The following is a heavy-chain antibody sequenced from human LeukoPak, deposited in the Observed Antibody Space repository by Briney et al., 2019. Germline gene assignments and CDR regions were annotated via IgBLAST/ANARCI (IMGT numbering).Heavy chain of an antibody. CDR3: ARVGVYCSSTSCYPEYFQH. J-gene: IGHJ1*01. CDR2: INPSGGST. V-gene: IGHV1-46*01. D-gene: IGHD2-2*01. Sequence: GASVKVSCKASGYTFTSYYMHWVRQAPGQGLEWMGIINPSGGSTNYAQKLQGRVTMTTDTSTSTAYMELRSLRSDDTAVYYCARVGVYCSSTSCYPEYFQHWGQGTLVTVSS. CDR1: GYTFTSYY.